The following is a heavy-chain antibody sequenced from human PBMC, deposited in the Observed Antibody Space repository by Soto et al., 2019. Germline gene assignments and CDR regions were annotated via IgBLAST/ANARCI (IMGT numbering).Heavy chain of an antibody. CDR3: ASCPIYGGDSYFAY. Sequence: QVQLVQSGAEVRKPGASVKLSCQASGYTFTHYYIHWVRQAPGQGLEWLGIINPDTGTTSYAQTFQGRVTRTTDRSASTVYLELTGLAAEYTAVYYCASCPIYGGDSYFAYWGQGTLVTVSS. J-gene: IGHJ4*02. D-gene: IGHD2-21*01. CDR1: GYTFTHYY. CDR2: INPDTGTT. V-gene: IGHV1-46*01.